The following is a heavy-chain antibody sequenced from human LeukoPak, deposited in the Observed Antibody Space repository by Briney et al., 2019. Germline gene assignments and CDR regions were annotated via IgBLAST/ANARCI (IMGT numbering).Heavy chain of an antibody. CDR3: ASILGRGGSAFDI. D-gene: IGHD3-16*01. CDR2: MNPNSGNT. Sequence: ASVTVSCTASGYTFTSYDINWVRQATGQGLEWMGWMNPNSGNTGYAQKFQGRVTMTRNTSISTAYMELSSLRSEDTAVYYCASILGRGGSAFDIWGQGTMVTVSS. V-gene: IGHV1-8*01. CDR1: GYTFTSYD. J-gene: IGHJ3*02.